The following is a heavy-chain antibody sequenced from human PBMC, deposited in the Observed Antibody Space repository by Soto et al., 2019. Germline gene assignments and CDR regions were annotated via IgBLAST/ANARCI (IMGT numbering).Heavy chain of an antibody. CDR2: INPNSGGT. CDR3: ARTHCSSTRCYVGSWDY. V-gene: IGHV1-2*04. CDR1: GYTFTGYY. J-gene: IGHJ4*02. Sequence: QVQLVQSGAEVKKPGASVKVSCRASGYTFTGYYMHWVRQAPGQGLEWMGWINPNSGGTNYAQNFQGWVTMIRDTSISTAYMELSRLRSDDTAVYYCARTHCSSTRCYVGSWDYWGQGTLVTVSS. D-gene: IGHD2-2*01.